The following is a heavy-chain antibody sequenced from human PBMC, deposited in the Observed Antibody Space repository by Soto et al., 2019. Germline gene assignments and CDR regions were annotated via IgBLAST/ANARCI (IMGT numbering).Heavy chain of an antibody. J-gene: IGHJ4*01. D-gene: IGHD6-19*01. CDR2: ISHNGVNK. CDR3: AKTGAVAAMGYHFDC. Sequence: QVQLVESGGGVVQPGTSLRLSCAASGFTFSSYGLYWVRQAPGKGLQWVAVISHNGVNKQYADSVKGRFTISRDNSKNTLYLQMSSLRPDDTAVYYCAKTGAVAAMGYHFDCWGHGTLVTVSS. V-gene: IGHV3-30*18. CDR1: GFTFSSYG.